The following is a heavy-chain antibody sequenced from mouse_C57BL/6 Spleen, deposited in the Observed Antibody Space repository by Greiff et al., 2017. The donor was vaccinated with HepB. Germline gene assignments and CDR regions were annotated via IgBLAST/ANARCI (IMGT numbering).Heavy chain of an antibody. V-gene: IGHV1-81*01. D-gene: IGHD2-3*01. CDR3: ARAYGGYPHYDY. CDR2: IYPKSGNT. J-gene: IGHJ2*01. CDR1: GYTFTSYG. Sequence: QVQLQQSGAELARPGASVKLSCKASGYTFTSYGISWVKQRTGQGLEWIGEIYPKSGNTDYSEKFKGKATVTADTSSSTAYMELRSLTPEDSAVYCCARAYGGYPHYDYWGQGTTLTVSS.